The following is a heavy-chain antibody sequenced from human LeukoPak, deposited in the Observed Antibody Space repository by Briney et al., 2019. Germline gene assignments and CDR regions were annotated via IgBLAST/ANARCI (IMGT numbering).Heavy chain of an antibody. Sequence: SETLSLTCTVSGGSISSSSYYWGWIRQPPGKGLEWIGSIYYSGSTYYNPSLKSRVTISVDTSKNQFSLKLSSVTAADTAVYYCARLFNWGLDYWGQGTLVAVSS. V-gene: IGHV4-39*01. CDR2: IYYSGST. CDR1: GGSISSSSYY. D-gene: IGHD7-27*01. CDR3: ARLFNWGLDY. J-gene: IGHJ4*02.